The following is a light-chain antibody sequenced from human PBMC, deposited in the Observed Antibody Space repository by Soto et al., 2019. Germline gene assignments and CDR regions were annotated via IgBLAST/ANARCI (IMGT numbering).Light chain of an antibody. J-gene: IGKJ3*01. CDR3: HQYDRSAIFT. Sequence: EIVLTQSPGTLSLSPGERATLSCRASQSVPRNYLAWYQQRPGQAPRLLIYGASTRAAGVPDRSSGSGSGTEFTLTINILEPEDLAVFYCHQYDRSAIFTFGPGTTVDIK. CDR2: GAS. CDR1: QSVPRNY. V-gene: IGKV3-20*01.